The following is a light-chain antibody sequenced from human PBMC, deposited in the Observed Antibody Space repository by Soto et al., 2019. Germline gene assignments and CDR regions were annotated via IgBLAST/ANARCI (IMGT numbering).Light chain of an antibody. V-gene: IGKV1-33*01. Sequence: DIQMTQSPSSLSTSVGDRVTITCRASQGISTFLNWYQQKPGKAPRLLIYATSRLQSGVPARFSGSGSGTDFTFTISRLQPEDIATYYCQQYENLPTFGQGTRLEIK. CDR1: QGISTF. CDR2: ATS. CDR3: QQYENLPT. J-gene: IGKJ5*01.